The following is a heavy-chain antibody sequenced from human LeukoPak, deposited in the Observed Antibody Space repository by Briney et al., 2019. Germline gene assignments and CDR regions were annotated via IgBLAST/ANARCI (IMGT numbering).Heavy chain of an antibody. CDR2: IYYSGST. V-gene: IGHV4-39*02. CDR3: ARDLDAMVRGVIPPGRGFDP. Sequence: SETLSLTCTVSGGSISSSSYYWGWIRQPPGKGLEWIGSIYYSGSTYYNPSLKSRVTISVDTSKNQFSLKLSSVTAADTAVYYCARDLDAMVRGVIPPGRGFDPWGQGTLVTVSS. CDR1: GGSISSSSYY. J-gene: IGHJ5*02. D-gene: IGHD3-10*01.